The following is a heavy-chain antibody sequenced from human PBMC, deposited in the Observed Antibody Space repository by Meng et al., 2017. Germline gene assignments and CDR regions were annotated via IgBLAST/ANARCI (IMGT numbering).Heavy chain of an antibody. V-gene: IGHV3-15*01. Sequence: VQLVGSGGGLVKPGWSLRLSCASSGFTFSNAWRGWVRQARGKGLEWVGSINSKTDGGTTDYAAPVKGRFTISKDDSKNTLYLQMNSLKTEDTAVYYCTTDLSPPFAYWGQGTLVTVSS. CDR2: INSKTDGGTT. J-gene: IGHJ4*02. CDR1: GFTFSNAW. CDR3: TTDLSPPFAY.